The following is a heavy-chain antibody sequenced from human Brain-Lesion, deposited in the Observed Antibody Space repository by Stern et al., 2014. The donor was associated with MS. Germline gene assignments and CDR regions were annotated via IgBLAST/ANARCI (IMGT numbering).Heavy chain of an antibody. CDR2: VNNDGRRT. J-gene: IGHJ5*01. D-gene: IGHD3-10*01. CDR3: ARGERCFDS. Sequence: VQLLESGGGLVQPGGSLRLSCAASGFTFSNYWMHWVRQAPGKGLVWVSRVNNDGRRTSYADSVKGRFTMSRDNAKNTLYLQMNSLRVEDTAIYYCARGERCFDSWGQGTLVTVSS. V-gene: IGHV3-74*02. CDR1: GFTFSNYW.